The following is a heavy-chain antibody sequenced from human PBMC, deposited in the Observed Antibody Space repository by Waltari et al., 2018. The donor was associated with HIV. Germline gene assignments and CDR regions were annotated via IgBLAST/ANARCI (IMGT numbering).Heavy chain of an antibody. CDR2: INHSGST. CDR3: ARGRGYSGYFRY. CDR1: GGSFSGYY. V-gene: IGHV4-34*01. Sequence: QVQLQQWGAGLLKPSETLSLTCAVYGGSFSGYYWSWIRQPPGKGLEWIGEINHSGSTNYNPSLKSRVTISVDTSKNQFSLKLSSVTAADTAVYYCARGRGYSGYFRYWGQGTLVTVSS. D-gene: IGHD5-12*01. J-gene: IGHJ4*02.